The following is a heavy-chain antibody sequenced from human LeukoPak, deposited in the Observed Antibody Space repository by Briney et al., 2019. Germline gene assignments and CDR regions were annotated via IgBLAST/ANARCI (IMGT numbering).Heavy chain of an antibody. CDR3: ARWTTTFLDY. CDR1: GYTFTNYY. Sequence: ASVKVSCKASGYTFTNYYIHWVRQAPGHGLEGMGISNPSGDSTNYAQKFQGRVTMTRDTSTSTVYMDLGSLRSEDTAVYYCARWTTTFLDYWGQGTLVTVSS. D-gene: IGHD1-1*01. J-gene: IGHJ4*02. V-gene: IGHV1-46*01. CDR2: SNPSGDST.